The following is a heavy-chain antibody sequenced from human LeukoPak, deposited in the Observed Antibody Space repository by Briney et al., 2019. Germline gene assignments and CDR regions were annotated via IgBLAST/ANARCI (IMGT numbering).Heavy chain of an antibody. D-gene: IGHD6-13*01. Sequence: PGGSLRLSCAASGFTFSSYRMNWVRQAPGKGLEWVSAISGSGGSTYYADSVKGRFTISRDNSKNTLYLQMNSLRAEDTAVYYCAKTLRQQLERDLFDYWGQGTLVTVSS. J-gene: IGHJ4*02. V-gene: IGHV3-23*01. CDR3: AKTLRQQLERDLFDY. CDR2: ISGSGGST. CDR1: GFTFSSYR.